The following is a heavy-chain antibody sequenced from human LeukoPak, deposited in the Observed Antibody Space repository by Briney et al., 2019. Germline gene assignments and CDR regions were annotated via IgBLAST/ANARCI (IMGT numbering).Heavy chain of an antibody. CDR2: INSDGSST. CDR3: ARASRDGSGYIGYVV. CDR1: EFTFSSYW. D-gene: IGHD3-22*01. Sequence: GGSLRLSCAASEFTFSSYWMHWVRQAPGKGLVWVSRINSDGSSTNYADSVKGRFTISRDNAKNTLYLQMNSLRAKDTAVYYCARASRDGSGYIGYVVWGQGTLVTVSS. J-gene: IGHJ4*02. V-gene: IGHV3-74*01.